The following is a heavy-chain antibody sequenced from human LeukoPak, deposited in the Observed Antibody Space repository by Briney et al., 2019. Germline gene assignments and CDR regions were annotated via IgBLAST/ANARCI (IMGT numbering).Heavy chain of an antibody. J-gene: IGHJ5*02. D-gene: IGHD2-2*01. CDR1: GYTFTGYY. CDR2: INPNSGGT. Sequence: ASVKVSCKAPGYTFTGYYVHWVRQAPGQGLEWMGWINPNSGGTNYAQKFQGRVTMTRDTSISTAYMELSRLRSDDTAVYYCARPYCSSTSCINWFDPWGQGTLVTVSS. CDR3: ARPYCSSTSCINWFDP. V-gene: IGHV1-2*02.